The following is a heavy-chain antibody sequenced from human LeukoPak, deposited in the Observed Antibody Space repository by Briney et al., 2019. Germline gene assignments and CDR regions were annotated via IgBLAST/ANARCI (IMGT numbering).Heavy chain of an antibody. Sequence: PSETPSLICTVSGGSISSYYWSWIRQPPGKGLEWIGYIYYSGSTNYNPSLKSRVTISVDKSKNQFSLKLSSVTAADTAVYYCARSGGYGDYWGQGTLVTVSS. CDR2: IYYSGST. D-gene: IGHD5-12*01. V-gene: IGHV4-59*12. CDR3: ARSGGYGDY. J-gene: IGHJ4*02. CDR1: GGSISSYY.